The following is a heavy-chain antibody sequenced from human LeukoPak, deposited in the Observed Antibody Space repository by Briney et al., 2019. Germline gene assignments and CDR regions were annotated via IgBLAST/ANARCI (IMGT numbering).Heavy chain of an antibody. CDR3: ARRTRGYSYGAPYYYYYYMDV. D-gene: IGHD5-18*01. V-gene: IGHV4-39*07. J-gene: IGHJ6*03. CDR2: INHSGST. Sequence: SETLSLTCTVSGGSISSSSYYWGWIRQPPGKGLEWIGEINHSGSTNYNPSLKSRVTISVDTSKNQFSLKLISVTAADTDVYYCARRTRGYSYGAPYYYYYYMDVWGKGTTVTVSS. CDR1: GGSISSSSYY.